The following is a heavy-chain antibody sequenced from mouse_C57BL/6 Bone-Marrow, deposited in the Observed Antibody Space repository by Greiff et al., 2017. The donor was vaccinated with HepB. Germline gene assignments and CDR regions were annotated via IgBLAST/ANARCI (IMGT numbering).Heavy chain of an antibody. CDR3: ARIYYGNYWAMDY. J-gene: IGHJ4*01. D-gene: IGHD2-1*01. Sequence: QVHVKQPGAELVKPGASVKLSCKASGYTFTSYWMHWVKQRPGQGLEWIGMIHPNSGSTNYNAKFKSKATLTVDKSSSTAYRQLSSLTSEDSAVYYCARIYYGNYWAMDYWGQGTSVTVSS. CDR1: GYTFTSYW. CDR2: IHPNSGST. V-gene: IGHV1-64*01.